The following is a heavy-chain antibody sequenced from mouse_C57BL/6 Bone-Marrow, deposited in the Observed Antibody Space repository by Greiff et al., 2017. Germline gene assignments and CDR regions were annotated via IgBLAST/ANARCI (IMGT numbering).Heavy chain of an antibody. V-gene: IGHV1-81*01. CDR3: ASRDYGDY. Sequence: QVHVKQSGAELVRPGASVKLSCKASGYTFTSYGISWVKQRTGQGLEWIGEIYPRSGNTYYNEKFKGKATLTADKSTSTAYMELRSLTSEDAAVYFCASRDYGDYWGQGTTLTVSS. J-gene: IGHJ2*01. CDR1: GYTFTSYG. CDR2: IYPRSGNT. D-gene: IGHD1-1*01.